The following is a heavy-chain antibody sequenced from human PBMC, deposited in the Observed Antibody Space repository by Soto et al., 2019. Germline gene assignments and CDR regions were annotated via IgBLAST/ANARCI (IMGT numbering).Heavy chain of an antibody. J-gene: IGHJ4*02. CDR3: AARPGKIQLPYFDD. Sequence: QVQLVQSGAEVKKPGASVKVSCKASGYTSPDYALNWMRQATRQRLEWMGGMNPNSGNTGYAQEFQGRVHTDRATYISTAYMELSRLTSHDSDVYYGAARPGKIQLPYFDDWGQGTLVTVSS. V-gene: IGHV1-8*02. D-gene: IGHD2-2*02. CDR1: GYTSPDYA. CDR2: MNPNSGNT.